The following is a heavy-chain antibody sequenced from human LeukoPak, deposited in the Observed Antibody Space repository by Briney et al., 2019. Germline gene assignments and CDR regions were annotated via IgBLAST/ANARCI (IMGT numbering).Heavy chain of an antibody. J-gene: IGHJ3*02. CDR2: IYYSGST. V-gene: IGHV4-59*08. CDR3: AKRGAVALDAFDI. Sequence: SETLSLTCTVSGGSISSYYWSWIRQPPGKGLEWIGYIYYSGSTNYNPSLKSRVTISVDTSKNQFSLKLSSVTAADTAVYYCAKRGAVALDAFDIWGQGTMVTVSS. D-gene: IGHD6-19*01. CDR1: GGSISSYY.